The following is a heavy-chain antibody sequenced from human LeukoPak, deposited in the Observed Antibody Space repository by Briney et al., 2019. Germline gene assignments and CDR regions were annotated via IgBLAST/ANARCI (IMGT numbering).Heavy chain of an antibody. CDR2: INPSGGNT. CDR3: ARDVHYGMDV. CDR1: GYIFTSYY. J-gene: IGHJ6*02. Sequence: GASVKVSCKASGYIFTSYYMHWVRQAPGQGLEWMGRINPSGGNTIYAQRFQGRVTMTRDTSTGTVHMELSSLRSEDTAVYYCARDVHYGMDVWGQGTTVTVSS. V-gene: IGHV1-46*01. D-gene: IGHD6-6*01.